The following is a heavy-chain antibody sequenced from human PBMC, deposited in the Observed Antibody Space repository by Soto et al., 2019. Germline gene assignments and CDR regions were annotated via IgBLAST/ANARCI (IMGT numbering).Heavy chain of an antibody. V-gene: IGHV4-34*01. D-gene: IGHD6-13*01. CDR1: GGSFSGYY. Sequence: SETLALTCAVYGGSFSGYYWSWIRQPPGKGLEWIGEINHSGSTNYNPSLKSRVTISVDTSKNQFSLKLSSVTAADTAVYYCVSGETIAAALDQLDYRGRGTLVTVSS. J-gene: IGHJ4*02. CDR2: INHSGST. CDR3: VSGETIAAALDQLDY.